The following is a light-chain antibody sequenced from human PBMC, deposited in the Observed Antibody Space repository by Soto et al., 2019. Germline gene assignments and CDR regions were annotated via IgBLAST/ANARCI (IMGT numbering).Light chain of an antibody. J-gene: IGKJ1*01. V-gene: IGKV2-30*01. CDR3: IQGSLWPSWT. CDR2: KVS. Sequence: DVVLTQSPLSLPVTLGQPASISCKSRQSLLNSDGNTYLNWFQQRPGQSPRRLIYKVSNRDSGVPDRSSGSRSGTDFTLKLSRVEAEDFGVYYCIQGSLWPSWTFGPSTKVDI. CDR1: QSLLNSDGNTY.